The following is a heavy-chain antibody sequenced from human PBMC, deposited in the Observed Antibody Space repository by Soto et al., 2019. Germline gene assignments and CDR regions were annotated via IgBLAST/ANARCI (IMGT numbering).Heavy chain of an antibody. V-gene: IGHV1-69*08. J-gene: IGHJ4*02. CDR2: IIPILGIA. CDR3: ARDLRYCSGGSCCEYFDY. CDR1: GGTFSSYT. D-gene: IGHD2-15*01. Sequence: QVQLVQSGAEVQKPGSSVKVSCKASGGTFSSYTISWVRQAPGQGLEWMGRIIPILGIANYAQKFQGRVTITADKSTSTAYMELSSLRSEDTAVYYCARDLRYCSGGSCCEYFDYWGQGTLVTVSS.